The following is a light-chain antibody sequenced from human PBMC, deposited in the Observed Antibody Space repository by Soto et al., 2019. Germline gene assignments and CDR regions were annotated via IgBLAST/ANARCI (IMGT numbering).Light chain of an antibody. CDR1: QSVSSY. V-gene: IGKV3-11*01. CDR2: DAS. Sequence: EIVLTQSPATLSLSPGERATLSCRASQSVSSYLAWYQQKPGQAPRLLIYDASNKSTGIPARFSGSGSGTDLTLNISSLEPQDFAVYYCQQRSNWPLTFGGVTKMDIK. CDR3: QQRSNWPLT. J-gene: IGKJ4*01.